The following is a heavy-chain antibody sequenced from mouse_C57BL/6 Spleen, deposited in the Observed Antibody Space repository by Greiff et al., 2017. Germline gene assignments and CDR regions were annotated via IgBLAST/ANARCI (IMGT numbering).Heavy chain of an antibody. CDR1: GYAFSSSW. CDR2: IYPGDGDN. V-gene: IGHV1-82*01. D-gene: IGHD2-1*01. CDR3: ARSRNYGGYFDV. Sequence: QVQLQQSGPELVTPGDSVTISCKASGYAFSSSWMNCVKQRPGKGLEWIGRIYPGDGDNNYNGKFKGKATLTADKSASTAYMQLSSLTSEDSAVYFCARSRNYGGYFDVWGTGTTVTVSS. J-gene: IGHJ1*03.